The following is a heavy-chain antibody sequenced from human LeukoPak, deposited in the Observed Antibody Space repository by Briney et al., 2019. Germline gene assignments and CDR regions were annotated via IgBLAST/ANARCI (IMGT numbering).Heavy chain of an antibody. CDR2: MNPNSGNT. Sequence: ASVKVSCKASGYTFTSYDINWVRQATGQGLEWMGWMNPNSGNTGYAQKFQGRVTITRNTSISTAYMELSSLRSEDTAVYYCARGGEWELPEDAFDIWGQGTMVTVSS. J-gene: IGHJ3*02. V-gene: IGHV1-8*03. CDR1: GYTFTSYD. D-gene: IGHD1-26*01. CDR3: ARGGEWELPEDAFDI.